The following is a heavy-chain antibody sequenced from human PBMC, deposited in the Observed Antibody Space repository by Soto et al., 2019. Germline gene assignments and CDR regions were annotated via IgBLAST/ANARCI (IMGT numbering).Heavy chain of an antibody. J-gene: IGHJ5*02. Sequence: GASVKVSCKTSGYSFTSYGISWVRQAPGQGLEWMGWISSYNGKTNYAQKHQGRLTMTTDTSTSTVYMELRSLTSDDTAVYYCARDTPHRRDSSEIDPWGQGTLVTVS. CDR3: ARDTPHRRDSSEIDP. CDR1: GYSFTSYG. CDR2: ISSYNGKT. D-gene: IGHD3-22*01. V-gene: IGHV1-18*01.